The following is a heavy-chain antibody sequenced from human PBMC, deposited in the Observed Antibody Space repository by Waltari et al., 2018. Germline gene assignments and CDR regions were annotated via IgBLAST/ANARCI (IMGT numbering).Heavy chain of an antibody. J-gene: IGHJ6*02. CDR1: GGSLHLYY. Sequence: QVQLQQWGAGLLKPSESLPPTCAVSGGSLHLYYRSCIRQPPGKGLEWIGEINHSGNTNYNPSLKSRVAISIDTPKQQFSLKLTSVAAADTAVYYCARLEDCTGGHCYSGSPYAVDVWGPGTTVTVSS. CDR3: ARLEDCTGGHCYSGSPYAVDV. D-gene: IGHD2-15*01. V-gene: IGHV4-34*01. CDR2: INHSGNT.